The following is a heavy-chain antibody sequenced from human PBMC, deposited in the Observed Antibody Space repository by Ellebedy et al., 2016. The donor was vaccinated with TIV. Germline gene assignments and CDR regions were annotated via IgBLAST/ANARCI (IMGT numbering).Heavy chain of an antibody. CDR2: IKSETDGETT. D-gene: IGHD2-8*01. Sequence: GESLKISCAASGFRFSDAWMSWVRQAPGKGLEWVGRIKSETDGETTHYAGPVNGRFSISRDDSKNTLFLQMNGLKTEDTAVYYCTTDLKWAALWYFDLWGRGTLVTVSS. J-gene: IGHJ2*01. V-gene: IGHV3-15*01. CDR3: TTDLKWAALWYFDL. CDR1: GFRFSDAW.